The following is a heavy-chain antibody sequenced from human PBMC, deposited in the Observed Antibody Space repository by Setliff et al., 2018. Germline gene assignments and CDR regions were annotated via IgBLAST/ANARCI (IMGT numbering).Heavy chain of an antibody. Sequence: PSETLSLTCRVSGGSISSGNYYWGLIRQPPGKGLEWVATIYYSGSTYSNPSLKSRLIISVDAPDNQFSVKLSSVTAADTAVYYCAREPTHTGHYYLDLWGKGTTVTVSS. D-gene: IGHD2-15*01. J-gene: IGHJ6*03. CDR2: IYYSGST. V-gene: IGHV4-39*02. CDR1: GGSISSGNYY. CDR3: AREPTHTGHYYLDL.